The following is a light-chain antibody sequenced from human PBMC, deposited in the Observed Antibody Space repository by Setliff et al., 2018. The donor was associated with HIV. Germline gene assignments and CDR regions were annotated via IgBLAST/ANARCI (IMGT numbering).Light chain of an antibody. V-gene: IGLV2-14*01. J-gene: IGLJ1*01. CDR2: DVS. CDR1: SSDVGGYNY. CDR3: SSYTSSSYYV. Sequence: QSALAQPASVSGSPGQSITISRTGTSSDVGGYNYVSWYQQHPGKAPKLMIYDVSKRPSGVSNRFSGSKSGNMASLTISGLQAEDEADYYCSSYTSSSYYVFGTGTKVTVL.